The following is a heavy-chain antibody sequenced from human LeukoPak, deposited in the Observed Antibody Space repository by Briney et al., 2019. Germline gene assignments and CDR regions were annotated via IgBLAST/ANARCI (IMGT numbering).Heavy chain of an antibody. CDR3: ARVRNDSSRYYYYYYYMDV. J-gene: IGHJ6*03. Sequence: SETLSLTCTVSGYSISSGYYWGWIRQPPGKGLEWIGSIYHSGSTYYNPSLKSRVTISVDTSKNQFSLKLSSVTAADTAVYYCARVRNDSSRYYYYYYYMDVWGKGTTVTVSS. V-gene: IGHV4-38-2*02. CDR2: IYHSGST. CDR1: GYSISSGYY. D-gene: IGHD3-22*01.